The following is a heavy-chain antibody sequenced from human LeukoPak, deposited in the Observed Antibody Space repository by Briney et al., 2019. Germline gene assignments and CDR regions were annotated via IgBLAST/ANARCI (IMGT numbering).Heavy chain of an antibody. Sequence: GGSLRLFCGTPGFTFSKAWMNLVRQASGKGLEWVGRIKGKTDGGTTDYAAPVKGRFTISRDDSKNTLYLQMSSLKTEDTAVYYCTTRIFHWGQGTLVTVSS. CDR1: GFTFSKAW. CDR3: TTRIFH. D-gene: IGHD2/OR15-2a*01. CDR2: IKGKTDGGTT. V-gene: IGHV3-15*01. J-gene: IGHJ4*02.